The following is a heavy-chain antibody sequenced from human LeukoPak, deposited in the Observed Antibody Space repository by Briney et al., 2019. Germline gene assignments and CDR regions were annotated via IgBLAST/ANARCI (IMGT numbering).Heavy chain of an antibody. CDR3: AKDRRQYSSSPGHFDY. CDR2: ISGSGGST. D-gene: IGHD6-6*01. Sequence: AGGSLRLSCAASGFTFSSYAMSWVRQAPGKGLEWVSAISGSGGSTYYADSVKGRFTISRDNSKNTLYLQMNSLRAEDTAVYYCAKDRRQYSSSPGHFDYSGQGTLVTVSS. V-gene: IGHV3-23*01. CDR1: GFTFSSYA. J-gene: IGHJ4*02.